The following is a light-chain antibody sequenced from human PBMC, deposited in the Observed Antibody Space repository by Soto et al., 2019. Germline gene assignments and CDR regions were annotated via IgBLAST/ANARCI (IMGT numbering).Light chain of an antibody. Sequence: EIVMTQSPATLSVSPGERATLSCRAIQIVSSNLACYQQKPGHAPRLLIYGASTRATGVPARFSGSGSGTEFTLTISSLHSEDFAXYXCQQYXDXXTFGGGTKVDIK. CDR2: GAS. J-gene: IGKJ4*01. V-gene: IGKV3-15*01. CDR1: QIVSSN. CDR3: QQYXDXXT.